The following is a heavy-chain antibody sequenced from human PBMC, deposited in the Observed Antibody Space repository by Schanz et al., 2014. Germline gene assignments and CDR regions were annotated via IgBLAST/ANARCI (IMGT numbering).Heavy chain of an antibody. Sequence: QVQLEESGGGVVQPGGSLRLSCVASGFSFSGFAVHWVRQAPGKGLEWVSIVSHDGFTKHYADSVRRRFTLSRDNSKNTVYLQMNSLRAEDTALYFCATDYSGGGCHIWGQGTMVTVSS. D-gene: IGHD6-19*01. CDR2: VSHDGFTK. CDR3: ATDYSGGGCHI. CDR1: GFSFSGFA. J-gene: IGHJ3*02. V-gene: IGHV3-30*04.